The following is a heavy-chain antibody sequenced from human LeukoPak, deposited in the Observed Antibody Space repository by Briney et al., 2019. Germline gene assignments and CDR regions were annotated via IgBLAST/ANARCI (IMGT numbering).Heavy chain of an antibody. V-gene: IGHV3-21*04. Sequence: GGSLRLSCAASGFTFSSYSMNWVRQAPGKGLEWVSSISSSSSYIYYADSVKGRFTISRDNSKNTLYLQMNSLRAEDTAVYYCARDWRGWFDPWGQGTLVTVSS. CDR3: ARDWRGWFDP. CDR2: ISSSSSYI. CDR1: GFTFSSYS. J-gene: IGHJ5*02.